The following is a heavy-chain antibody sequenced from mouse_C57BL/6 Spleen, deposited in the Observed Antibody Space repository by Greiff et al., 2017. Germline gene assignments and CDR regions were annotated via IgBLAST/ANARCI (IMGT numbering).Heavy chain of an antibody. J-gene: IGHJ1*03. CDR1: GFSLTSYA. CDR3: ARSPYYYGSSYWYFDG. CDR2: IWTGGGT. V-gene: IGHV2-9-1*01. D-gene: IGHD1-1*01. Sequence: VQLQQSGPGLVAPSQSLSITCTVSGFSLTSYAISWVRQPPGKGLEWLGVIWTGGGTNYNSALKSRLSISKDNSKSQVFLKMNSLQTDDTARYYCARSPYYYGSSYWYFDGWGTGTTVTVSS.